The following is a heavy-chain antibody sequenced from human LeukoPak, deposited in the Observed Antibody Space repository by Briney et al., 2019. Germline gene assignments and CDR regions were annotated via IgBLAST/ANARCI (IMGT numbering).Heavy chain of an antibody. CDR3: ARGNSGYDLDY. CDR2: IYYSGST. V-gene: IGHV4-59*01. Sequence: SETLSLTCTVSGDSISSYYSSWIRQPPGKGLEWIGYIYYSGSTNYNPSPRSRVTISVDTSKNQFSLKLSSVTAADTAVYYCARGNSGYDLDYWGQGTLVTVSS. D-gene: IGHD5-12*01. J-gene: IGHJ4*02. CDR1: GDSISSYY.